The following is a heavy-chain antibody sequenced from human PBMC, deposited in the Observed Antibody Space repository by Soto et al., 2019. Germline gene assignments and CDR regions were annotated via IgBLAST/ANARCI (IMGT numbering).Heavy chain of an antibody. J-gene: IGHJ4*02. CDR1: GFNFSTYW. V-gene: IGHV3-7*03. Sequence: EVQLVESGGGLVQPGGSLRLSCAASGFNFSTYWMTWVRQAPGKGLEWVANIKEDGSEKYYVDSVKGRFAISRDNAKNSVYRQRNSLRAEDTAVYYGARDFSLDYWGQGTLVSVSS. CDR3: ARDFSLDY. CDR2: IKEDGSEK.